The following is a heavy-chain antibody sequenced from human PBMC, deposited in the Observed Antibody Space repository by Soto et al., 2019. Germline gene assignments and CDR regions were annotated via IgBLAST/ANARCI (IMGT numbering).Heavy chain of an antibody. CDR2: MRANSGDR. Sequence: QVQLVQSGAEVKKPGASVKVSCKPSGDTFTNFDLNWVRQAAGKGLEWLGWMRANSGDRGHAQKFRDRVSLTRDTSMSTAYMELSSLRAEDTAVYYCARYSHGQGFKGWGQGTLVIVSS. J-gene: IGHJ4*02. CDR3: ARYSHGQGFKG. V-gene: IGHV1-8*01. CDR1: GDTFTNFD. D-gene: IGHD5-18*01.